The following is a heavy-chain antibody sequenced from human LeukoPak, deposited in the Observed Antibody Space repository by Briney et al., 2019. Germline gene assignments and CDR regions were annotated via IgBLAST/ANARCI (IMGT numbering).Heavy chain of an antibody. CDR3: ARLQYCSGTSCYWFDP. V-gene: IGHV4-31*03. J-gene: IGHJ5*02. Sequence: PSETLSLTCTVSGGSISSGGYYWSWIRQHPGKGLEWIGYIHYSGSTYYNPSLKSRVTISVDTSKNQFSLRLSSVTAADTAVYYCARLQYCSGTSCYWFDPWGQGTLVTVSS. D-gene: IGHD2-2*01. CDR1: GGSISSGGYY. CDR2: IHYSGST.